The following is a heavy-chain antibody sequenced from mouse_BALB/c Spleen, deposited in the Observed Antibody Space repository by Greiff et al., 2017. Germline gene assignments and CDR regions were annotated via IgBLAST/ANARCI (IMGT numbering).Heavy chain of an antibody. D-gene: IGHD2-3*01. V-gene: IGHV3-6*02. CDR2: ISYDGSN. J-gene: IGHJ3*01. Sequence: EVKLQESGPGLVKPSQSLSLTCSVTGYSITSGYYWNWIRQFPGNKLEWMGYISYDGSNNYNPSLKNRISITRDTSKNQFFLKLNSVTTEDTATYYCARDRYDGYPAWFAYWGQGTLVTVSA. CDR1: GYSITSGYY. CDR3: ARDRYDGYPAWFAY.